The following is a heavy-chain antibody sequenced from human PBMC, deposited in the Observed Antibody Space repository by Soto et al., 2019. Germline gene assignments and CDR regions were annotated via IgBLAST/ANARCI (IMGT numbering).Heavy chain of an antibody. J-gene: IGHJ4*02. CDR2: IYYSGST. D-gene: IGHD4-4*01. V-gene: IGHV4-30-4*01. CDR3: ARGTPQTTITPFDY. CDR1: GGSISSMDYY. Sequence: PSETLSLICTVSGGSISSMDYYWSWIRQPPGEGLEWIGYIYYSGSTYYNPSLKSRVTISVDTSKNQFSLKMNSVTAADTAVYYCARGTPQTTITPFDYWGQGTLVTVSS.